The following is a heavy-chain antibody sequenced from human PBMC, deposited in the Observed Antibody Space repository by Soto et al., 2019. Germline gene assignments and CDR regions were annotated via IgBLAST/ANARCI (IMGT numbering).Heavy chain of an antibody. J-gene: IGHJ3*01. Sequence: QVQLVQSGAEVKKPGSSVKVSCKASGGTFSSDVISWVRQAPGQGLEWMGRIIPMVGVAQYAQRFQGRVTITADKSTSTAYMEVSSLKFEDTAVYYCARLSKAGSDAFDVWGQGTMVTVSS. V-gene: IGHV1-69*02. CDR2: IIPMVGVA. D-gene: IGHD6-19*01. CDR1: GGTFSSDV. CDR3: ARLSKAGSDAFDV.